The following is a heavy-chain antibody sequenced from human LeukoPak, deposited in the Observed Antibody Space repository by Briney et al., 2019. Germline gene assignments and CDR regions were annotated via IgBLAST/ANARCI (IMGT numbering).Heavy chain of an antibody. J-gene: IGHJ5*02. D-gene: IGHD2-15*01. CDR2: TYYSGST. V-gene: IGHV4-59*01. CDR1: GGSISSYY. Sequence: SETLSLTCTVSGGSISSYYWSWIRQPPGKGLEWIGYTYYSGSTNYNPSLKSRVTISVDTSKNQFSLKLSSVTAADTAVYYCARDLRDCSGGSCYYWFDPWGQGTLVTVSS. CDR3: ARDLRDCSGGSCYYWFDP.